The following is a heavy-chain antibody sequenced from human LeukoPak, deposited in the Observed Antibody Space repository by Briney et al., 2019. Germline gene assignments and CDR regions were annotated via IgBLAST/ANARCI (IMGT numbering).Heavy chain of an antibody. J-gene: IGHJ4*02. D-gene: IGHD3-10*01. CDR3: ASLTGDY. Sequence: PGGSLRLSCAASGFTFSSYSMNWVRQAPGKGLEWVSSISSSGYIYYADSVKGRFTISRDNAKNSLYLQMNSLRAEDTAVYYCASLTGDYWGQGTLVTVSS. CDR2: ISSSGYI. V-gene: IGHV3-21*01. CDR1: GFTFSSYS.